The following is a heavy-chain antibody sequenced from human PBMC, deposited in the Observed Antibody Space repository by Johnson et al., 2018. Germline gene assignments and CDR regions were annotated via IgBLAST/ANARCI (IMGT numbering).Heavy chain of an antibody. D-gene: IGHD6-6*01. J-gene: IGHJ6*02. V-gene: IGHV1-69*01. CDR3: ARGSGSSSRRYYYGMDV. CDR2: IIPIFGTA. CDR1: GGTFSSYA. Sequence: QVQLVQSGAEVKKPGSSVKVSCKASGGTFSSYAISWVRQAPGQGLEWMGGIIPIFGTANYAQKFPGRVTITADESTSTAYMELSSRRSEDTAVYYGARGSGSSSRRYYYGMDVWGQGTTVTVSS.